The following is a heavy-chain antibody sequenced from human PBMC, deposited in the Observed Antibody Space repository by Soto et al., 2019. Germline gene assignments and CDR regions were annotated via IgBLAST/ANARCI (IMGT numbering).Heavy chain of an antibody. CDR2: ISSSSTFI. D-gene: IGHD4-17*01. V-gene: IGHV3-21*01. Sequence: GGSLRLSCAASGFTFTDYSLNWVRQAPGKGLEWVASISSSSTFIYFADSLKGRFTISRDNSKNTLYLQMNSLRAEDTAIYYCARQDYGGNSNFDYWGQGTPVTVSS. CDR1: GFTFTDYS. CDR3: ARQDYGGNSNFDY. J-gene: IGHJ4*02.